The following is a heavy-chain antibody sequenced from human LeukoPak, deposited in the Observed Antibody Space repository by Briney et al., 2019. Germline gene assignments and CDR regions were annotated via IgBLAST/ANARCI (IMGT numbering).Heavy chain of an antibody. Sequence: GGSLRLSCATPGFSFSSYAMSWVRQAPGKGLEWVSAMSSSDDGRYYAASVRGRFTISRDTSRSTLYLQMNSLRAEDTAVYYCAKGLNYGGNSWADYWGQGTLVTVSS. D-gene: IGHD4-23*01. V-gene: IGHV3-23*01. CDR2: MSSSDDGR. CDR3: AKGLNYGGNSWADY. J-gene: IGHJ4*02. CDR1: GFSFSSYA.